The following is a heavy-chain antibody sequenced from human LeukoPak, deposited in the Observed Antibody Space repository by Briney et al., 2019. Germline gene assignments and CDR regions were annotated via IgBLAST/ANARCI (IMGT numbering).Heavy chain of an antibody. J-gene: IGHJ6*02. CDR3: ARGPVYGDYVCHEDYYYGMDV. V-gene: IGHV4-59*01. D-gene: IGHD4-17*01. Sequence: SETLSLTCTVSGGSISSYYWSWIRQPPGKGLEWIGYIYYSGSTNYNPSLKSRVTISVDTSKNQFSLKLSSVTAADTAVYYCARGPVYGDYVCHEDYYYGMDVWGQGTTVTVSS. CDR1: GGSISSYY. CDR2: IYYSGST.